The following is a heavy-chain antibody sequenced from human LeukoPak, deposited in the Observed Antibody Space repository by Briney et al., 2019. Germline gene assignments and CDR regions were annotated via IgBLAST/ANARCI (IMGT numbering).Heavy chain of an antibody. D-gene: IGHD3-22*01. CDR1: GYTFTSYY. CDR2: INPSGGST. Sequence: ASVKVSCKASGYTFTSYYMHWVRQAPGQGLEWMGIINPSGGSTSYAQKFQGRVTMTRDTSTSTVYMELSSLRSDDTAVYYCARVFSSGYLGYDACDIWGQGTMVTVSS. J-gene: IGHJ3*02. V-gene: IGHV1-46*01. CDR3: ARVFSSGYLGYDACDI.